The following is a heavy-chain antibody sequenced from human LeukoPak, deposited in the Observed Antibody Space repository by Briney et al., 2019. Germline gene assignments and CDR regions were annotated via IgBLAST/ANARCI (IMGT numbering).Heavy chain of an antibody. CDR2: IRSKSYGVTA. CDR1: GFTFGDSV. CDR3: SRGGGAAYD. D-gene: IGHD6-13*01. J-gene: IGHJ4*02. Sequence: GGSLRLSCTASGFTFGDSVMSWFRQAPGKGLEWVAFIRSKSYGVTAEYAGSVRGRFTISRDDSKNVIYLQMDSPETEDTAVYYCSRGGGAAYDWGQGTRVTVSS. V-gene: IGHV3-49*03.